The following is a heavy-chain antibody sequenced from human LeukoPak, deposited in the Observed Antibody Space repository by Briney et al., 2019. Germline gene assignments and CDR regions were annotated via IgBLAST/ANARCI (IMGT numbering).Heavy chain of an antibody. CDR1: GYTFTSYG. Sequence: ASVKVSCKASGYTFTSYGISWVRQAPGQGLEWMGWISAYNGNTNYAQKLQGRVTMTTDTSTSTAYMELRSLRSDDTAVYYCARDVTTMVRGGNYYCGMDVWGQGTTVTVSS. CDR2: ISAYNGNT. CDR3: ARDVTTMVRGGNYYCGMDV. J-gene: IGHJ6*02. D-gene: IGHD3-10*01. V-gene: IGHV1-18*01.